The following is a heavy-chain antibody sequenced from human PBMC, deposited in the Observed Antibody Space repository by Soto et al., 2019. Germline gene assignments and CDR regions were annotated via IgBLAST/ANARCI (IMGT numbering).Heavy chain of an antibody. V-gene: IGHV1-69*01. CDR2: IIPIFGTA. CDR1: GGTFSSYA. CDR3: ARPSTYSSSWYSAFDI. J-gene: IGHJ3*02. Sequence: QVQLVQSGAEVKKPGSSVKVSCKASGGTFSSYAISWVRQAPGQGLEWMGGIIPIFGTANYAQKFQGRVTITADESTSTAYKELSSLRSEDTAVYFCARPSTYSSSWYSAFDIWGQGTMVTVSS. D-gene: IGHD6-13*01.